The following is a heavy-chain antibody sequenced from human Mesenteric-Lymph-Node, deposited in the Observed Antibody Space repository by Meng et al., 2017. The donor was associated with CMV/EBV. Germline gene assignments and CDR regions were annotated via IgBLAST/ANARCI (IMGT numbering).Heavy chain of an antibody. CDR1: GFTFSGYS. J-gene: IGHJ3*01. Sequence: GESLKISCAASGFTFSGYSMNWVRQAPGKGLEWVSCISSGSTYTYYADSVEGRFTISRDNAKNSLYLQMNSLRAEDTAVYYCGRSYWNAFDLWGQGTMVTVSS. D-gene: IGHD1-26*01. CDR3: GRSYWNAFDL. V-gene: IGHV3-21*01. CDR2: ISSGSTYT.